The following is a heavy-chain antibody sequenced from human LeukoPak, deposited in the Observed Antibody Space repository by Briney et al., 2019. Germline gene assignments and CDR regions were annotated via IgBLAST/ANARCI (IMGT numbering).Heavy chain of an antibody. V-gene: IGHV4-61*01. CDR1: GGSISSSNYY. D-gene: IGHD4-17*01. Sequence: SETLSLTCTVSGGSISSSNYYWGWIRQPPGKELEWIGYIYYIGSTNYNPSLKRRVTISVDTSKNQFSLKLSSVTAADTAVYYCARERTTVIMPNLRPQYYFDYWGQGTLVTVSS. J-gene: IGHJ4*02. CDR3: ARERTTVIMPNLRPQYYFDY. CDR2: IYYIGST.